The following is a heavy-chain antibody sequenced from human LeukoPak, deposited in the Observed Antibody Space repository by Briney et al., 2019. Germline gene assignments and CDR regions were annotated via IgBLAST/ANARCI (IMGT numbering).Heavy chain of an antibody. J-gene: IGHJ4*02. CDR1: GGSISSGSYY. Sequence: SETLSLTCTVSGGSISSGSYYWSWIRQPAGKGLEWIGRICTSGSTNYNPSLKSRVTISVDTSKNQFSLKLSSVTAADTAVYYCARGGSGYTNWGQRTLVTVSS. D-gene: IGHD5-12*01. V-gene: IGHV4-61*02. CDR3: ARGGSGYTN. CDR2: ICTSGST.